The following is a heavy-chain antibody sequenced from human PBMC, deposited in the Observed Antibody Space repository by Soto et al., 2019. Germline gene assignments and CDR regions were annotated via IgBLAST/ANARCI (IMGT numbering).Heavy chain of an antibody. CDR1: GFTFSNAW. CDR3: TTVDWLWQLRGLYYFDY. V-gene: IGHV3-15*01. D-gene: IGHD3-9*01. CDR2: IKSKTDGGTT. Sequence: GGSLRLSCAASGFTFSNAWMSWVRQAPGKGLEWVGRIKSKTDGGTTDYAAPVKGRFTISRDDSKNTLYLQMNSLKTEDTAVYYCTTVDWLWQLRGLYYFDYWGQGTLVTVSS. J-gene: IGHJ4*02.